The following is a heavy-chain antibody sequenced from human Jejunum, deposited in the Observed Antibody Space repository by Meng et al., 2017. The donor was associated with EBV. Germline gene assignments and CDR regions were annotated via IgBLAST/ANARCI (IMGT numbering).Heavy chain of an antibody. CDR2: IYYSGSA. V-gene: IGHV4-30-2*01. CDR3: ARGAYFDY. J-gene: IGHJ4*02. CDR1: GGSISSGGYS. Sequence: QLQLTESGSGLVKPSETLSLTCAVSGGSISSGGYSWHWIRQPPGKGLQWIGYIYYSGSAFYNPSLKSRVTLSVDRSKNQFSLNLSSVTAADTAVYYCARGAYFDYWGQGTLVTVSS.